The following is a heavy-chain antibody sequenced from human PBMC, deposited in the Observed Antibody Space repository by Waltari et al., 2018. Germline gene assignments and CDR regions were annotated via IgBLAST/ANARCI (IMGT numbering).Heavy chain of an antibody. CDR3: AKGPAARTNWFDP. D-gene: IGHD2-2*01. V-gene: IGHV3-23*01. CDR2: ISGSSSKI. CDR1: GFIFSSYD. J-gene: IGHJ5*02. Sequence: EVQLLESGGGLVQPGGSLRLSCAASGFIFSSYDMSWVRQAPGKGVEWVSGISGSSSKIHYADSVRGRFTISRDNSKNTVYLQMNSLRAEDTAVYYCAKGPAARTNWFDPWGQGTLVTVSA.